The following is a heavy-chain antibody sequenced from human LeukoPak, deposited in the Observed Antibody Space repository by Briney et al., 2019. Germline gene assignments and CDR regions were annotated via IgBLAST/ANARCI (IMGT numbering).Heavy chain of an antibody. CDR2: FDPEDGET. V-gene: IGHV1-24*01. CDR1: GYTLTELS. Sequence: GASVKVSCKVSGYTLTELSMHWVRQAPGKGLEWMGGFDPEDGETIYAQKFQGRVTMTEDTSTDTAYIELSSLRSEDTAVYYCAREGYDSNGYPFFDIWGQGTMVTASS. J-gene: IGHJ3*02. CDR3: AREGYDSNGYPFFDI. D-gene: IGHD3-22*01.